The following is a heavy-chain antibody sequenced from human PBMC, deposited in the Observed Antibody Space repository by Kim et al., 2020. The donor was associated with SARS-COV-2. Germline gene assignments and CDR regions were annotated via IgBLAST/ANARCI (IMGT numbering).Heavy chain of an antibody. CDR3: ARDPNYDFWSGYYPLDY. V-gene: IGHV3-33*01. J-gene: IGHJ4*02. D-gene: IGHD3-3*01. Sequence: GGSLRLSCAASGFTFSRYGMHWVRQAPGKGLEWVAVIWYDGSNKYYADSVKGRFTISSDNSKNTLYLQMNSLRAEDTAVYYCARDPNYDFWSGYYPLDYWGQGTLVTVSS. CDR1: GFTFSRYG. CDR2: IWYDGSNK.